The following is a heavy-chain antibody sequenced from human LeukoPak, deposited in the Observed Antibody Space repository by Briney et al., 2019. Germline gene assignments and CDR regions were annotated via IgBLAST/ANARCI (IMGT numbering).Heavy chain of an antibody. CDR2: INSDGIGT. Sequence: GGSLRLSCAASGFTFSSYWMHWVRQAPGKGLMWVSRINSDGIGTTHADPVKGRFTISRDNAKSTLYLQMNSLRAEDTAVYYYARSFGGSYPYFYYGMDVWGQGTTVTVSS. V-gene: IGHV3-74*01. J-gene: IGHJ6*02. CDR1: GFTFSSYW. D-gene: IGHD1-26*01. CDR3: ARSFGGSYPYFYYGMDV.